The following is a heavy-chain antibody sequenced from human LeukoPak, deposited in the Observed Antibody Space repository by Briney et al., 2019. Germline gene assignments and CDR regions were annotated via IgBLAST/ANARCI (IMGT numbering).Heavy chain of an antibody. V-gene: IGHV3-9*01. CDR3: AQVSCSSASCCIDY. J-gene: IGHJ4*02. CDR1: GFTFDDYA. CDR2: ISWNSGSR. Sequence: PGRSLRLSCAASGFTFDDYAMHWVRQAPGKGLEWVSGISWNSGSRGYADSVKGRFTISRDDAKNSLYLQMNSLRAEDTALYYCAQVSCSSASCCIDYSIQATLATV. D-gene: IGHD2-2*01.